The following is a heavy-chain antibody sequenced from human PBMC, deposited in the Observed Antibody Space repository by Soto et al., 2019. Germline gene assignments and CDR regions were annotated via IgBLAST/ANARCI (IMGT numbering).Heavy chain of an antibody. CDR3: ARHATYCAGYCHDALDV. V-gene: IGHV4-39*01. CDR1: GGSISRSTYY. J-gene: IGHJ3*01. D-gene: IGHD2-21*01. Sequence: SETLSLTCTFSGGSISRSTYYWVWIRQPPGKGLEWIGSIYYSGRTDYSPSLKSRVTISIDTSKNRFSLKLSSVTTADTAVYYCARHATYCAGYCHDALDVWGRGTVVTVSS. CDR2: IYYSGRT.